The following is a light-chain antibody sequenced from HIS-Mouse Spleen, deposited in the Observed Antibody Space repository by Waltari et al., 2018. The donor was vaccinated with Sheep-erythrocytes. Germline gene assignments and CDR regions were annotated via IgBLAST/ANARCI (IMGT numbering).Light chain of an antibody. J-gene: IGKJ2*01. CDR2: GAS. CDR1: QRVSSN. Sequence: EIVMTQSPATLSVSPGERATLSCRASQRVSSNLAWYKQKPGQAPRLLIYGASTRATGIPAMFSGSGSGTEFTLTISSMQSEDFAVYYCQKYNNWPPPYTFGQGTKLEIK. CDR3: QKYNNWPPPYT. V-gene: IGKV3-15*01.